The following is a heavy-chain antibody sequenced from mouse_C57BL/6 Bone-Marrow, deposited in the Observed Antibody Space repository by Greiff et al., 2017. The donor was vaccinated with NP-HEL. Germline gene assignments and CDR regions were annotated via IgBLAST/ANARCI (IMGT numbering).Heavy chain of an antibody. J-gene: IGHJ1*03. V-gene: IGHV1-64*01. CDR2: IHPNSGST. Sequence: QVQLKQSGAELVKPGASVKLSCKASGYTFTSYWMHWVKQRPGQGLEWIGMIHPNSGSTNYNEKFKSKATLTVDKSSSTAYMQLSSLTSEDSAVYYCARRDFYYDYDWYFDVWGTGTTVTVSS. D-gene: IGHD2-4*01. CDR1: GYTFTSYW. CDR3: ARRDFYYDYDWYFDV.